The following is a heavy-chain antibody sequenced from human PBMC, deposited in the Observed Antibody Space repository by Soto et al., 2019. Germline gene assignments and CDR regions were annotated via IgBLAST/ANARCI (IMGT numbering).Heavy chain of an antibody. D-gene: IGHD3-22*01. V-gene: IGHV1-46*01. CDR1: GYTFTSYY. J-gene: IGHJ4*02. CDR2: INPSGGRT. CDR3: ARFGYYDSSGYYHTEDY. Sequence: GPSVKVSCKASGYTFTSYYMHWVRQAPGQGIERMGIINPSGGRTSYAQKFQGRVNMTRDTSTSTVYMELSSLRSEDTAVYYCARFGYYDSSGYYHTEDYWGQGTLVTVSS.